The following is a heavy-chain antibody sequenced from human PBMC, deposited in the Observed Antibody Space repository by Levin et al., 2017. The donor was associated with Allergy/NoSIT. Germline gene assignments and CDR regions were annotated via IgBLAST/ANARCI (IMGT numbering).Heavy chain of an antibody. CDR3: ATYIVTTLDY. Sequence: GESLKISCAASGFTFRSYEVNWVRQAPGKGLEWVSYISNSGSTKYYADSVKGRFTISRDNAKNSLYLQMNSLRAEDTAVYYCATYIVTTLDYWGQGILVTVSS. CDR2: ISNSGSTK. J-gene: IGHJ4*02. V-gene: IGHV3-48*03. D-gene: IGHD5-12*01. CDR1: GFTFRSYE.